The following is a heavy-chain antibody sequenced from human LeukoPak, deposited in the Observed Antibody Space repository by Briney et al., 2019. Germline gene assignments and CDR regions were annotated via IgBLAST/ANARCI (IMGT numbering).Heavy chain of an antibody. CDR1: GGSISSSSHY. D-gene: IGHD6-19*01. J-gene: IGHJ5*02. Sequence: SETLSLTCTVSGGSISSSSHYWGWIRQPPGKGLEWIGSIYYSGNTYYNPSLKSRVTISVDTSKNQFSMKLSSVTAADTAVYYCAKGAGPPWFDPWGQGTLVTVSS. CDR2: IYYSGNT. V-gene: IGHV4-39*07. CDR3: AKGAGPPWFDP.